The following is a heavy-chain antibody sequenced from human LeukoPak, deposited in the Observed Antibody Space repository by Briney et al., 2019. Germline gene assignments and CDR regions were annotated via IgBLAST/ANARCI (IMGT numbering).Heavy chain of an antibody. V-gene: IGHV1-69*05. D-gene: IGHD3-22*01. Sequence: GASVKVSCKASGGTFSSYAISWVRQAPGQGLEWMGGIIPIFGAVNYAQKFQGRVTVTTDESTSTAYMELSSLRSEDTAVYYCARRSDSSGYYLSDAFDIWGQGTMVTVSS. J-gene: IGHJ3*02. CDR2: IIPIFGAV. CDR3: ARRSDSSGYYLSDAFDI. CDR1: GGTFSSYA.